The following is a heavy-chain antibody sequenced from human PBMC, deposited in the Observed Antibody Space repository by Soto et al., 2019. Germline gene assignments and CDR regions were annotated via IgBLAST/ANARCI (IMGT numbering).Heavy chain of an antibody. J-gene: IGHJ6*02. CDR3: ARHRYSSSPYYGMDV. V-gene: IGHV5-51*01. Sequence: RGSLKISCKGSGYSFTNYWIGWVRQMPGKGLEWMGIIYPGDSDTRYSPSFQGQVTISADKSISTAYLQWSSLKASDTAMYYCARHRYSSSPYYGMDVWGQGTTVTVSS. CDR1: GYSFTNYW. CDR2: IYPGDSDT. D-gene: IGHD6-6*01.